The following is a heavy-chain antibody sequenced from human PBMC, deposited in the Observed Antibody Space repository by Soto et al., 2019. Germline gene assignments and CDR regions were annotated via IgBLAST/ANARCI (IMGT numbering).Heavy chain of an antibody. V-gene: IGHV4-59*01. CDR1: GDSISTSY. CDR3: ARCFNKMAVAMYYFDY. D-gene: IGHD6-19*01. CDR2: IYYSGTT. J-gene: IGHJ4*02. Sequence: SETLSLTCTVSGDSISTSYWTWIRQPPGKGLEWIGFIYYSGTTTYNPSLKSRATISVDTSKNQLSLNLNSVTAADTAVYYCARCFNKMAVAMYYFDYWGQGTLVTVSS.